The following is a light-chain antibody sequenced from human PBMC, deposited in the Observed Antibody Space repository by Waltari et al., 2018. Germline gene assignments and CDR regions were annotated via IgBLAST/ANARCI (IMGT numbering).Light chain of an antibody. CDR1: QSINSW. CDR2: KTS. J-gene: IGKJ2*01. V-gene: IGKV1-5*03. Sequence: DIQMTQSPSTLSASVGDRVTITCRASQSINSWLAWYQQKPGKAPKLLIYKTSTLQRGVPSRFSGVGSETEFTRTINGLQPDDFATYYCQQYHTFYTFGQGTKLEVK. CDR3: QQYHTFYT.